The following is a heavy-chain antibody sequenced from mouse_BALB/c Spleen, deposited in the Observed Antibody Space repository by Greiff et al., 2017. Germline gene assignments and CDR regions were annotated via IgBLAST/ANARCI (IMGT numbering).Heavy chain of an antibody. CDR1: GFTFSSYT. V-gene: IGHV5-12-2*01. D-gene: IGHD2-4*01. Sequence: EVQRVESGGGLVQPGGSLKLSCAASGFTFSSYTMSWVRQTPEKRLEWVAYISNGGGSTYYPDTVKGRFTISRDNAKNTLYLQMSSLKSEDTAMYYCARSFLYDYYYAMDYWGQGTSVTVSS. J-gene: IGHJ4*01. CDR2: ISNGGGST. CDR3: ARSFLYDYYYAMDY.